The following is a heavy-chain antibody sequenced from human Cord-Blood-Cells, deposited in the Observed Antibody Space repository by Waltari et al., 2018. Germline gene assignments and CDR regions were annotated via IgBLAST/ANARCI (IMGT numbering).Heavy chain of an antibody. CDR2: IYYSGST. CDR1: GGSISSYY. V-gene: IGHV4-59*01. Sequence: QVQLQESGPGLVKPSETLSLTCTVSGGSISSYYWSWIRTPPGKGLELIGYIYYSGSTNYNPSLKSRVTISVDTSKNQFSLKLSSVTAADTAVYYCARGEVVVVAATSYYYGMDVWGQGTTVTVSS. CDR3: ARGEVVVVAATSYYYGMDV. J-gene: IGHJ6*02. D-gene: IGHD2-15*01.